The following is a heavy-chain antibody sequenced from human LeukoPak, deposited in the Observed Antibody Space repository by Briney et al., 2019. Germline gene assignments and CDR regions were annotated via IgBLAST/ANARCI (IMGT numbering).Heavy chain of an antibody. D-gene: IGHD4-17*01. CDR3: ATTVTTAFDY. Sequence: GGSLRLSCAASGFTFDDYAMHWVRQAPGKGLVWVSRISSDGTITSYADSVKGRFTLSRDNSKNTLYLQMDSLRAEDTAVYYCATTVTTAFDYWGQGTLVTVSS. CDR2: ISSDGTIT. J-gene: IGHJ4*02. V-gene: IGHV3-74*01. CDR1: GFTFDDYA.